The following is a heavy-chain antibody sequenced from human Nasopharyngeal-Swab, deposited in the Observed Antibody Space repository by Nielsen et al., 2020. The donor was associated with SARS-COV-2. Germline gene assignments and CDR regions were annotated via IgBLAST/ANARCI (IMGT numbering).Heavy chain of an antibody. CDR2: INQDGSEK. CDR1: GFTFSICW. D-gene: IGHD2-2*01. CDR3: ARDHLVLGDSTELAY. J-gene: IGHJ4*02. Sequence: GESLKISCAASGFTFSICWMSWVRQVPGKGLEWVANINQDGSEKSYVDSVKGRFTISRDNAKNSVFLQMNSLRAEDTAVYYCARDHLVLGDSTELAYWGQGTLVTVSS. V-gene: IGHV3-7*01.